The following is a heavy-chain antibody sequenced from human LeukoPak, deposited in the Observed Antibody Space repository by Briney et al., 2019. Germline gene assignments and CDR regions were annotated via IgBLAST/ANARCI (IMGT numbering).Heavy chain of an antibody. J-gene: IGHJ4*02. Sequence: GGSLRLSCAASGFTFSNYGMHWVRQAPGKGLEWVSSISSSSSYIYYADSVKGRFTISRDNAKNSLYLQMNSLRAEDTAVYYCARDFTFGGVIVMPLGDWGQGTLVTVSS. D-gene: IGHD3-16*02. CDR3: ARDFTFGGVIVMPLGD. CDR2: ISSSSSYI. CDR1: GFTFSNYG. V-gene: IGHV3-21*01.